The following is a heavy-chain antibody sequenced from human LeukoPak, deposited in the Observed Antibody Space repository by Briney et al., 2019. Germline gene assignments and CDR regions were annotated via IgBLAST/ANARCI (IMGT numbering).Heavy chain of an antibody. CDR2: INPNGGAT. Sequence: VSVKVSCKASGYIFTGYYLFWVRQAPGQGLEWMGWINPNGGATRYAQKFQGRVTLTSDTSIRTTYMEMSSLTPDDTAVYYCARDERYSDADHHYPDLGYWGQGTLVTVSS. CDR1: GYIFTGYY. D-gene: IGHD3-16*01. CDR3: ARDERYSDADHHYPDLGY. V-gene: IGHV1-2*02. J-gene: IGHJ4*02.